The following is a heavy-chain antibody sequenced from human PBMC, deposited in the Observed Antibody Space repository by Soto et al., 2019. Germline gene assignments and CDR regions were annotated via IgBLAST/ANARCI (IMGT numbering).Heavy chain of an antibody. CDR1: GFTFSDYY. D-gene: IGHD5-12*01. CDR3: ARVRSGYDLILDP. V-gene: IGHV3-11*01. J-gene: IGHJ5*02. CDR2: ISSSGSTI. Sequence: GGSLRLSCAASGFTFSDYYISWIRQAPGKGLEWVSYISSSGSTIYYADSVKGRFTISRDNAKNSLYLQMNSLRAEDTAVYYCARVRSGYDLILDPWGQGTLVTVSS.